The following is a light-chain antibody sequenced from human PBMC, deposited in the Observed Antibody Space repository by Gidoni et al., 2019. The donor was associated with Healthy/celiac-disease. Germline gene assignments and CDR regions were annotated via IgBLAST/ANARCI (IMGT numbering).Light chain of an antibody. CDR2: WAS. CDR1: QSVLYSPNSKNY. Sequence: DIVMTQSPDSLALSLGERATINCKSSQSVLYSPNSKNYLAWYQQNPGQPPKLLIYWASTRESGVPDRFSGSGSGTDFTLTISSLQAEDVAVYYCQQYYTTLLTFGGGTKVEIK. J-gene: IGKJ4*01. CDR3: QQYYTTLLT. V-gene: IGKV4-1*01.